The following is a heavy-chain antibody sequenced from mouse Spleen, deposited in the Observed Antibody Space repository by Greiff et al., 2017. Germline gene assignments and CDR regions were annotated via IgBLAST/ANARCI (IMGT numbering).Heavy chain of an antibody. CDR2: INPSSGYT. Sequence: VQLQESGAELARPGASVKMSCKASGYTFTSYTMHWVKQRPGQGLEWIGYINPSSGYTKYNQKFKDKATLTADKSSSTAYMQLSSLTSEDSAVYYCARDGYYYYAMDYWGQGTSVTVSS. V-gene: IGHV1-4*01. D-gene: IGHD2-3*01. CDR3: ARDGYYYYAMDY. CDR1: GYTFTSYT. J-gene: IGHJ4*01.